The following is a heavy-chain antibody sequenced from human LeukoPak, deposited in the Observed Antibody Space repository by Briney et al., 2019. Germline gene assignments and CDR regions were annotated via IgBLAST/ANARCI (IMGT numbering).Heavy chain of an antibody. CDR2: IYYSGST. Sequence: PSETLCLTCTVSGGSISSYSWSWIRQPPGKGLEWIGYIYYSGSTNYNPSLKSRVTISVDTSKNQFSLKLSSVTAADTAVYYCARRRQWLDFWGQGTLVTVSS. CDR1: GGSISSYS. D-gene: IGHD6-19*01. V-gene: IGHV4-59*08. CDR3: ARRRQWLDF. J-gene: IGHJ4*02.